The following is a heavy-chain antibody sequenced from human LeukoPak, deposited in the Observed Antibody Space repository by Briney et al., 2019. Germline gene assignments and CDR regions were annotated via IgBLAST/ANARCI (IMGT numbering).Heavy chain of an antibody. J-gene: IGHJ6*03. V-gene: IGHV3-23*01. D-gene: IGHD5-24*01. Sequence: GGSLRLSCAASGITFSSHAMSWVRQAPGKGLEWVSLISGSGGHTYYGDSVKGRFTISRDNSTNRLYLQMNSLRPEDTAVYYCAKGGAASMRDGYNYYYYYMEVWGRGTTVTVSS. CDR3: AKGGAASMRDGYNYYYYYMEV. CDR1: GITFSSHA. CDR2: ISGSGGHT.